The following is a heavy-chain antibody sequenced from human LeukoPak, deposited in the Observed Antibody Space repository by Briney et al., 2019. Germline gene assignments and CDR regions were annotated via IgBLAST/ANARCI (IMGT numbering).Heavy chain of an antibody. CDR3: ARLPSGYDWIDY. J-gene: IGHJ4*02. Sequence: GESLKISCKGSGHSFTSYWISWVRQMPGKGLEWMGRIDPSDSYTNYSPSFQGHVTISADKSISTAYLQWSSLKASDTAMYYCARLPSGYDWIDYWGQGTLVTVSS. CDR2: IDPSDSYT. CDR1: GHSFTSYW. V-gene: IGHV5-10-1*01. D-gene: IGHD5-12*01.